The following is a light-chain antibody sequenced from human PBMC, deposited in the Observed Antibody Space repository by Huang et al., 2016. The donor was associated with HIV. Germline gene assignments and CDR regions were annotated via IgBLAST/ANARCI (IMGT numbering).Light chain of an antibody. CDR3: QQYGTSPRT. V-gene: IGKV3-20*01. CDR2: NAF. Sequence: EIVLTQSPGTLSLSPGERATLSCRASQTVSSSNLAWVQQKAGQAPRLLIYNAFRRATGIPERFSGSGSGTDFTLTISRLEPEDFAVYYCQQYGTSPRTFGQGTKLDIK. J-gene: IGKJ1*01. CDR1: QTVSSSN.